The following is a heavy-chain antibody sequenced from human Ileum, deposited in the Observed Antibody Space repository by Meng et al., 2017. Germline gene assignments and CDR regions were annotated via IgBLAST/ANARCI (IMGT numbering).Heavy chain of an antibody. CDR3: ARESSITAPGAY. CDR2: IYTSGST. Sequence: SETLSLTCTVSGGSINTGSYYWTWIRQPAGKGLEWIGRIYTSGSTNYSPSLKSRVTISLDTSKNQFSLKLTSVTAADTAVYYCARESSITAPGAYWGQGKLVNGAS. CDR1: GGSINTGSYY. J-gene: IGHJ4*02. V-gene: IGHV4-61*02. D-gene: IGHD6-13*01.